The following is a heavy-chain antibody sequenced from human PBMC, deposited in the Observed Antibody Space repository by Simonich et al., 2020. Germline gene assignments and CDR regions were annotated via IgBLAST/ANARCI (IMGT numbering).Heavy chain of an antibody. V-gene: IGHV3-9*01. J-gene: IGHJ4*02. CDR2: MSGNSGSR. CDR1: GFTFDDYA. D-gene: IGHD2-15*01. Sequence: EVQLVESGGGLVQPGRSLRLSCAASGFTFDDYAMHWVRQAPGKGLEGGSGMSGNSGSRGYADSVKGRFTISRDNAKNSLYLQMNSLRAEDTALYYCAKDMGYCSGGSCYYFDYWGQGTLVTVSS. CDR3: AKDMGYCSGGSCYYFDY.